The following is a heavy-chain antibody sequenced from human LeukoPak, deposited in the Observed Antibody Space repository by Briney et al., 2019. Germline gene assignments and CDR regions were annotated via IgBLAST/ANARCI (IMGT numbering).Heavy chain of an antibody. Sequence: GESLKISCKGSGYSFTSYWSGWVRRMHGKGLEWMGIIYHGDSDTRYSPYFQGQVTIPADKSISTAYLQWSSLKASDTAMYYCARRNGGNSGENYFDYWGQGTLVTASS. V-gene: IGHV5-51*01. CDR3: ARRNGGNSGENYFDY. CDR1: GYSFTSYW. D-gene: IGHD4-23*01. J-gene: IGHJ4*02. CDR2: IYHGDSDT.